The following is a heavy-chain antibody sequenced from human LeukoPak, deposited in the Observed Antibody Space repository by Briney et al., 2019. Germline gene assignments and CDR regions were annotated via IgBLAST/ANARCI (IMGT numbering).Heavy chain of an antibody. V-gene: IGHV3-23*01. D-gene: IGHD3-10*01. CDR1: GFTFTSYS. Sequence: GGSLRLSCAASGFTFTSYSMNWVRQAPGKGLEWVSAISGSGGSTYYADSVKGRFTISRDNSKNTLYLQMNSLRAEDTAVYYCAKSVMVRGVNPLVYWGQGTLVTVSS. J-gene: IGHJ4*02. CDR2: ISGSGGST. CDR3: AKSVMVRGVNPLVY.